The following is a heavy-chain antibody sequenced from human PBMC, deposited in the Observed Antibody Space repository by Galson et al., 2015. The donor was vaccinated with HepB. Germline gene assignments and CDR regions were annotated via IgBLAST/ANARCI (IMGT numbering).Heavy chain of an antibody. J-gene: IGHJ4*02. CDR3: ARSHYYDSSPFDA. CDR2: IIPVLDIT. Sequence: SVKVSCKASGGAFDEYDFNWVRQAPGQGLEWMGKIIPVLDITKYAQKFQGRVTITADTSTSTAYMELSSLRSDDTALYHCARSHYYDSSPFDAWGQGTLVTVSS. D-gene: IGHD3-22*01. V-gene: IGHV1-69*04. CDR1: GGAFDEYD.